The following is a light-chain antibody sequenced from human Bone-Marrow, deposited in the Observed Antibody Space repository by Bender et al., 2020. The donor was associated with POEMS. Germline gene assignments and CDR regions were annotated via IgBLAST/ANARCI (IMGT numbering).Light chain of an antibody. J-gene: IGLJ2*01. CDR1: SSNIGAGYD. CDR3: QSYDSGLGAVV. V-gene: IGLV1-40*01. Sequence: QSVLTQSPSVSGAPGQRVTISCTGSSSNIGAGYDVHWYQHLPGTAPKLLIYGNTNRPSGVPDRFSGSKSGTSASLAITGLQADDEADYYCQSYDSGLGAVVFGGGTQLTVL. CDR2: GNT.